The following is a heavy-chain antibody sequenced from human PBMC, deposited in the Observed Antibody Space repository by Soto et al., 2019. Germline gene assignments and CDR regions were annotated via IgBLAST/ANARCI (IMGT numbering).Heavy chain of an antibody. CDR1: GFTFSNYW. J-gene: IGHJ4*02. D-gene: IGHD1-26*01. CDR2: INEDGSEK. V-gene: IGHV3-7*03. CDR3: ARAVGGAVSD. Sequence: GGSLRLSCAASGFTFSNYWMHWIRQAPGKGLEWVANINEDGSEKYYVDSVKGRFTISRDNAESSLFLQMNSLRAEDTALYYCARAVGGAVSDWGQGTLGTISS.